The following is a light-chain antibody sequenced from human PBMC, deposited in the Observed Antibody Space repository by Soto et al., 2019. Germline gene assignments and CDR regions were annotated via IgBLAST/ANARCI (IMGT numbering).Light chain of an antibody. J-gene: IGKJ4*01. CDR3: DYYGSSIT. CDR1: QSISNNH. Sequence: EIVFTQSPGTLSLSPRERFTLSCTARQSISNNHLAWYQQKPGQAPRLLIHGTSNRATGIPDRFSGSGSGTDFTLTLSRLEPEDFPVYYCDYYGSSITFGGRTKVDI. V-gene: IGKV3-20*01. CDR2: GTS.